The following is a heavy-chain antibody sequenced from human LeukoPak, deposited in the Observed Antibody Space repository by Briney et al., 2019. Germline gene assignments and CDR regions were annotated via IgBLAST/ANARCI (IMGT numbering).Heavy chain of an antibody. Sequence: GASVKVSCKASGYTFTSHGISWARQAPGQGLEWMAWISVYNGNTFYAQNLQDRVTVTTDTSTSTAYMELRNLRSDDTAVYYCARDTNYEIDYWGQGTQVTVSS. D-gene: IGHD4/OR15-4a*01. J-gene: IGHJ4*02. CDR2: ISVYNGNT. V-gene: IGHV1-18*04. CDR1: GYTFTSHG. CDR3: ARDTNYEIDY.